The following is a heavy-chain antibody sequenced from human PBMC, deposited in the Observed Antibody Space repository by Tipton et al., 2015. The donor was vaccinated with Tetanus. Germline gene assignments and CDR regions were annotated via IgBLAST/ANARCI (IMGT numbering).Heavy chain of an antibody. CDR2: IYYSGST. V-gene: IGHV4-31*03. CDR3: ARDQGGGRVVRLNWFDP. Sequence: LSLTCSASGGSVSGSNYFWNWIRQQPGKGPEWIGYIYYSGSTHYNPSLKSRVTMSVDTSKNQFSLKLTSVTAADTAVYYCARDQGGGRVVRLNWFDPWGQGTLVTVSS. D-gene: IGHD6-6*01. CDR1: GGSVSGSNYF. J-gene: IGHJ5*02.